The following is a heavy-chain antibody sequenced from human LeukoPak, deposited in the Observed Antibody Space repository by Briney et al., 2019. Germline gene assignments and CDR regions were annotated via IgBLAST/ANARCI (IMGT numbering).Heavy chain of an antibody. D-gene: IGHD2-8*02. CDR1: GFTFGDYA. J-gene: IGHJ4*02. CDR2: IRSKAYGGTT. V-gene: IGHV3-49*04. CDR3: TRRKGYWSFDY. Sequence: GRSLRLSCTASGFTFGDYAMSWVRQAPGKGLEWVGFIRSKAYGGTTEYAASVKGRFTISRDDSKSIAYLQMNSLKTEDTAVYYSTRRKGYWSFDYWGQGTLVTVSS.